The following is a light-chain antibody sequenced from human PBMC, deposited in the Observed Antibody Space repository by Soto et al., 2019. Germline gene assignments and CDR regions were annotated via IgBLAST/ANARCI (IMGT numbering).Light chain of an antibody. CDR1: QSISSSY. Sequence: EIVLTQSPGTLSLSPGERATLSCRASQSISSSYLAWYQQKPGQAPRLLIYGASSRATGIPDRFSGSGSGTDFTLTINRLEPEDFAVYYCQPYRSSPWTFGQGTKVDIK. J-gene: IGKJ1*01. V-gene: IGKV3-20*01. CDR2: GAS. CDR3: QPYRSSPWT.